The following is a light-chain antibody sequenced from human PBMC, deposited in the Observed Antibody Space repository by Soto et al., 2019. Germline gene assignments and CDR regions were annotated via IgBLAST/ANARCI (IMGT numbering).Light chain of an antibody. CDR2: GAS. Sequence: EIVMTQSTATLSVSPGERATLSCRASQSVSRNLAWYQQKPGYAPLLLIYGASTRATGIPERFSGSGSGKEFTLTISSLQSEDFAVYYWQQYNNCPPWTFGQGTKVELK. J-gene: IGKJ1*01. CDR3: QQYNNCPPWT. V-gene: IGKV3-15*01. CDR1: QSVSRN.